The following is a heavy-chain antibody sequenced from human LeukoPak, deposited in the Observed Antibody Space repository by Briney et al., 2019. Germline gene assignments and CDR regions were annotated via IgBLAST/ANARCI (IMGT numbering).Heavy chain of an antibody. D-gene: IGHD6-6*01. Sequence: SETLPLTCTVSGGSISSGDYYWSWIRQPPGKGLEWIGEINHSGSTNYNPSLKSRVTISVDTSKNQFSLKLSSVTAADTAVYYCARGGSSSSAIDYWGQGTLVTVSS. J-gene: IGHJ4*02. V-gene: IGHV4-39*07. CDR3: ARGGSSSSAIDY. CDR2: INHSGST. CDR1: GGSISSGDYY.